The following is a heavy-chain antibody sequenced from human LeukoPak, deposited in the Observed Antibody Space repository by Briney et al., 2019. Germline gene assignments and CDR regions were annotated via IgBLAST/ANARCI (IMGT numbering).Heavy chain of an antibody. V-gene: IGHV3-23*01. CDR1: GFTFSSYA. J-gene: IGHJ4*02. D-gene: IGHD5-12*01. Sequence: GGSLRLSCAASGFTFSSYAMCWVRQAPGKGLEWVSAISGSGGSTYYADSVKGRFTISRDNSNNTLYLQMNSLRVEDTAVYYCAPDPNKWLRNYWGQGTLVTVSS. CDR3: APDPNKWLRNY. CDR2: ISGSGGST.